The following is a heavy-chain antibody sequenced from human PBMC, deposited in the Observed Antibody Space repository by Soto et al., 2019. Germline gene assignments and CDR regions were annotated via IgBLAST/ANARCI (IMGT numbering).Heavy chain of an antibody. V-gene: IGHV4-30-4*01. CDR1: GGSIRSEDYY. J-gene: IGHJ4*02. Sequence: QVQLQESGPGLVKPSQTLSLTCTVSGGSIRSEDYYWSWIRQPPGKGLEWIGYISYSGSTAYKSSLRNRVISSVDTSKIQIYLKLNSATAADTAVYYCARFRILGSTTFDSWGQGTLVTVSS. CDR2: ISYSGST. CDR3: ARFRILGSTTFDS. D-gene: IGHD1-26*01.